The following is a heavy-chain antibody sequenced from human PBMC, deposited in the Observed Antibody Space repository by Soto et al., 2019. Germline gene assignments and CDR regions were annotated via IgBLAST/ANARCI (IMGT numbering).Heavy chain of an antibody. CDR1: GYTLTSYG. V-gene: IGHV1-18*01. Sequence: ASVKVSCKASGYTLTSYGISWVRQAPGQGLEWMGWISAYNGNTNYAQKLQGRVTMTTDTSTSTAYMELRSLRSDDTAVYYCARDSFVTPPPDAPDYWGQGTLVTVSS. CDR2: ISAYNGNT. CDR3: ARDSFVTPPPDAPDY. J-gene: IGHJ4*02. D-gene: IGHD4-4*01.